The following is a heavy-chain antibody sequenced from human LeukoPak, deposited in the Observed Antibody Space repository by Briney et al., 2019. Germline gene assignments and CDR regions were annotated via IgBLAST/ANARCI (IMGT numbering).Heavy chain of an antibody. CDR1: GGSISSTNW. CDR2: IYHSGST. V-gene: IGHV4-4*02. D-gene: IGHD4-17*01. J-gene: IGHJ4*02. Sequence: SGTLSLTCTVSGGSISSTNWWSWVRQPPGKGLEWIGEIYHSGSTNYSPSLKSRVTISLDKSNNQFSLKLSSMTAADTAVYYCARSHDYGDFFFDYWGQRTLVTVSS. CDR3: ARSHDYGDFFFDY.